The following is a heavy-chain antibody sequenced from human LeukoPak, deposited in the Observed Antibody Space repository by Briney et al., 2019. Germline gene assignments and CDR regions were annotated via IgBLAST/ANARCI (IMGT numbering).Heavy chain of an antibody. CDR1: GFTVGSYG. J-gene: IGHJ2*01. V-gene: IGHV3-30*03. CDR3: ARDHVDSSSWSQYFDL. D-gene: IGHD6-13*01. CDR2: ISFDGTKK. Sequence: PGGPLRLSCSASGFTVGSYGMHWVRQAPGKGLEWVAVISFDGTKKNYADAVMGRFTISRDNYENTLDLQMNSLRREDTAVYFCARDHVDSSSWSQYFDLWGRGTLVTVSS.